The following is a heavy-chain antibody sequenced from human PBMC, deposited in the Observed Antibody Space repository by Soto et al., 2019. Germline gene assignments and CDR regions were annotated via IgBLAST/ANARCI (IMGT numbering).Heavy chain of an antibody. CDR2: INPSGGST. Sequence: ASVKVSCKASGYTFTSYAMHWVRQAPGQGLEWMGIINPSGGSTSYAQKFQGRVTMTRDTSTSTVYMELSSLRSEDTAVYYCARAEDTAIVLFPNTIDYWAQRTLVTVSS. CDR3: ARAEDTAIVLFPNTIDY. CDR1: GYTFTSYA. J-gene: IGHJ4*02. D-gene: IGHD5-18*01. V-gene: IGHV1-46*01.